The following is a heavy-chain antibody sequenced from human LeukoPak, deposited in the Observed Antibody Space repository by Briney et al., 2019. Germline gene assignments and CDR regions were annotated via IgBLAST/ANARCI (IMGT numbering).Heavy chain of an antibody. Sequence: GGSLRLTCAASGFTFTNYWMSWVRQPPGKGLEWVANIRHDESEIYYVDCVKGRFTISRDNSKNTAYVQMNSLRAEDTAVYYCAKDQRSYYASGSHYRGGNWFDPWGQGTLVTVSS. J-gene: IGHJ5*02. D-gene: IGHD3-10*01. CDR1: GFTFTNYW. CDR3: AKDQRSYYASGSHYRGGNWFDP. V-gene: IGHV3-7*01. CDR2: IRHDESEI.